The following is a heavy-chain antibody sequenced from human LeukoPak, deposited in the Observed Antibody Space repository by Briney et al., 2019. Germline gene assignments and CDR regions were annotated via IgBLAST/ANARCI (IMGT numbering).Heavy chain of an antibody. Sequence: ASVKVSCKASGYTFTSYAMHWVRQAPGQRLEWMAWINAGNGNTKYSQKFQGRVTITRDTSASTAYMELSSLRSEDTAVYYCARGRSPTTSYYYYGMDVWGQGTTVTVSS. CDR1: GYTFTSYA. D-gene: IGHD4-11*01. V-gene: IGHV1-3*01. J-gene: IGHJ6*02. CDR3: ARGRSPTTSYYYYGMDV. CDR2: INAGNGNT.